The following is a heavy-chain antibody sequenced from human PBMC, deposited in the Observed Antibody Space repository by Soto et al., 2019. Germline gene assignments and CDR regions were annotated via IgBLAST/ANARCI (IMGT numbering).Heavy chain of an antibody. Sequence: GESLKISCKGSGYSFTSYYIAWVRQMPGKGLEWMGIIHPGDSKTRYSPSFQGHVIISADKSISSAYLQWSSLEAADTAMYYCARQRITRVRGVSSSGLDVWGQGTTVTVSS. CDR3: ARQRITRVRGVSSSGLDV. D-gene: IGHD3-10*01. CDR1: GYSFTSYY. J-gene: IGHJ6*02. V-gene: IGHV5-51*01. CDR2: IHPGDSKT.